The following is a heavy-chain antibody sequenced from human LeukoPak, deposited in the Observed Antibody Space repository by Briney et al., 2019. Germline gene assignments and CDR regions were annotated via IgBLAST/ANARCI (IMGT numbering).Heavy chain of an antibody. Sequence: GGSLRLSCAASGFTFSSYSMNWVRQAPGKGLEWVSAISGSGTTTYNADSVKGRFTISRDNSKNILYLQMNSLRAEDSAIYYCAKVAVWSFREMDYWGQGTLVTVSS. D-gene: IGHD3-10*01. J-gene: IGHJ4*02. V-gene: IGHV3-23*01. CDR1: GFTFSSYS. CDR3: AKVAVWSFREMDY. CDR2: ISGSGTTT.